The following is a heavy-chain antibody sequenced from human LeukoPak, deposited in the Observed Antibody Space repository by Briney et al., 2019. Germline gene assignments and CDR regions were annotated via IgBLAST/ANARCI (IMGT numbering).Heavy chain of an antibody. CDR2: INPNSGRT. CDR3: ARTREYRSSWYFPPFDP. CDR1: GYTFTGYY. J-gene: IGHJ5*02. Sequence: ASVKVSCKASGYTFTGYYMNWVRQAPGQGLEWMGWINPNSGRTSYARNFQGRVIMTRDPSINTAYMELSGLTSNDTAVYYCARTREYRSSWYFPPFDPWGEGTLVTISS. V-gene: IGHV1-2*02. D-gene: IGHD6-13*01.